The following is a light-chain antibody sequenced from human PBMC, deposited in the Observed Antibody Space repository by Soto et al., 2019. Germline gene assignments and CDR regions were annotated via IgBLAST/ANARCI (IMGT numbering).Light chain of an antibody. CDR1: QGISTY. CDR3: QQSYSTTWT. V-gene: IGKV1-39*01. Sequence: DIQMTQSPSSLSASVGGRFTITCLASQGISTYLNWYQQKPGKAPKLLIYAASSLQSGVPSRFSGSGSETDFTLTISSLQPEDFATYSCQQSYSTTWTFGQGTKVDI. CDR2: AAS. J-gene: IGKJ1*01.